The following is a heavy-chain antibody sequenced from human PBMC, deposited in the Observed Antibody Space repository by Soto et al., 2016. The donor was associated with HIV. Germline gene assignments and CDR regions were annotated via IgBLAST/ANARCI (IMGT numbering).Heavy chain of an antibody. CDR2: IWNDGTLR. J-gene: IGHJ6*01. Sequence: VQLVESGGGVVQPGKSLRLSCAASGFTFSNYGMHWVRQAPGKGLEWVAVIWNDGTLRYYGDSVKGRFTISRDNSENTLYLQMNSLRAADTAVYYCARDMEADILTGFYNSYYYYGMDVWARDHGHRLL. CDR3: ARDMEADILTGFYNSYYYYGMDV. CDR1: GFTFSNYG. V-gene: IGHV3-33*01. D-gene: IGHD3-9*01.